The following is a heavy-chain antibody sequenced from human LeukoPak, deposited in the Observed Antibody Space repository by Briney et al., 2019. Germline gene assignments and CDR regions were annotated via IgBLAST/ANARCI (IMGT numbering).Heavy chain of an antibody. V-gene: IGHV3-30-3*01. CDR2: ISYDGSNK. CDR1: GFTFSSYA. Sequence: HSGRSLGLSCAASGFTFSSYAMHWVRQAPGKGLEWVAVISYDGSNKYYADSVKGRFTISRDNSKNTLYLQMNSLRAEDTAVYYCARGRGSYDFWSGLGTIWGQGTMVTVSS. D-gene: IGHD3-3*01. CDR3: ARGRGSYDFWSGLGTI. J-gene: IGHJ3*02.